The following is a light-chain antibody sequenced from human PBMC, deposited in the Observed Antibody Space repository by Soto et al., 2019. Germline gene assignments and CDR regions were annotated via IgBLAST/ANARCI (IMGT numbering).Light chain of an antibody. V-gene: IGLV2-11*01. J-gene: IGLJ1*01. CDR1: SSDVGSYDY. CDR2: NVN. CDR3: QSYDSSLSALYV. Sequence: QSALIQPPSVSGSPGQSVTISCTGTSSDVGSYDYVSWYQQHPGTVPKPMIYNVNTQPSGVPDRFSGSKSGNTASMTISGLQAEDEADYYCQSYDSSLSALYVFGTGTKVTVL.